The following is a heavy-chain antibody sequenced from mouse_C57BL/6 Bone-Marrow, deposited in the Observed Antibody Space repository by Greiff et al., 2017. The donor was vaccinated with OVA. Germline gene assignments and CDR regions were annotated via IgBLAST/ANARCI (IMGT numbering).Heavy chain of an antibody. CDR1: GFNITDDY. V-gene: IGHV14-4*01. Sequence: EVQLQESGAELVRPGASVKLSCTASGFNITDDYMHWVKQRPEQGLEWIGWIDPENGDTEYASKFQGKATITADTSSNTAYLQLSSLTSEDTAVYYCTTPFYGYYGFAYWGQGTLVTVSA. CDR3: TTPFYGYYGFAY. J-gene: IGHJ3*01. D-gene: IGHD2-3*01. CDR2: IDPENGDT.